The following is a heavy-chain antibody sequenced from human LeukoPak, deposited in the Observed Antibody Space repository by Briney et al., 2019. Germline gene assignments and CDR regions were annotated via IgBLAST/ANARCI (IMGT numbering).Heavy chain of an antibody. CDR2: ISAYNGNT. CDR3: ARPSSSWTTDAFDV. J-gene: IGHJ3*01. V-gene: IGHV1-18*01. CDR1: GYTFTNYY. D-gene: IGHD6-13*01. Sequence: ASVKVSCKASGYTFTNYYIIWVRQAPGQGLEGMGWISAYNGNTNYAQKLQDRVTMTTDTSTTTAYMELRSLRSDDTAVYYCARPSSSWTTDAFDVWGQGTMVTVSS.